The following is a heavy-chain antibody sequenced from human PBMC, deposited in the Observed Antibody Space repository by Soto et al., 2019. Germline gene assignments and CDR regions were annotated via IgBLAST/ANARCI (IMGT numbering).Heavy chain of an antibody. Sequence: SETLSLTCAVSGGSISSGGYSWNWIRQPPGKGLEWIGYIYVSGETYYGPSLKSRVTISVDRSKNLFSLKMRSVTAADTAVYYCSRGGVATALGYYGMDVWGQGTTVT. CDR3: SRGGVATALGYYGMDV. CDR2: IYVSGET. D-gene: IGHD5-12*01. V-gene: IGHV4-30-2*01. CDR1: GGSISSGGYS. J-gene: IGHJ6*02.